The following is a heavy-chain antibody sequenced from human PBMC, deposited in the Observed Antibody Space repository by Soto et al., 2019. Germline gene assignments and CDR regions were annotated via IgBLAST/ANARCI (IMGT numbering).Heavy chain of an antibody. V-gene: IGHV1-24*01. CDR3: ATDRMSRPYYDYIWGSDRTPRTHFDY. CDR1: GYTLTELS. J-gene: IGHJ4*02. D-gene: IGHD3-16*02. Sequence: GASVKVSCKVSGYTLTELSMHWVRQAPGKGLEWMGGFDPEDGETIYAQKFQGRVTMTEDTSTDTAYMELSSLRSEDTAVYYCATDRMSRPYYDYIWGSDRTPRTHFDYWGQGTLVTVSS. CDR2: FDPEDGET.